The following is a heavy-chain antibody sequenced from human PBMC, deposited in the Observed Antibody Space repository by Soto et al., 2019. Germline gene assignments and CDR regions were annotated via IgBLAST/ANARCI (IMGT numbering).Heavy chain of an antibody. CDR1: GFTFSSYS. CDR3: ARVSDDFWGGYQGHDY. CDR2: ISSSSSYI. V-gene: IGHV3-21*01. D-gene: IGHD3-3*01. Sequence: GGSLRLSCAASGFTFSSYSMNWVRQAPGKGLEWVSSISSSSSYIYYADSVKGRFTISRDNAKNSLYLQMNSLRAEDTAGYYGARVSDDFWGGYQGHDYWGQGTLVTVSS. J-gene: IGHJ4*02.